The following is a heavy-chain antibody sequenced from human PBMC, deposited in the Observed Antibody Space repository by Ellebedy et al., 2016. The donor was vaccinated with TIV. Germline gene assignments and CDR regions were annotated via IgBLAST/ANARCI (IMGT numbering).Heavy chain of an antibody. V-gene: IGHV3-23*01. CDR1: GFTFSDNA. CDR3: ARDLSPTGLRGYFHY. CDR2: ISFGGEST. Sequence: GESLKISCAASGFTFSDNAMGWVRQAPGKGLEWVAGISFGGESTYYPDSVKGRFTISRDNFQNTLYLQMDSLRAEDTAVYYCARDLSPTGLRGYFHYWGQGTLVTVSS. D-gene: IGHD3-10*01. J-gene: IGHJ1*01.